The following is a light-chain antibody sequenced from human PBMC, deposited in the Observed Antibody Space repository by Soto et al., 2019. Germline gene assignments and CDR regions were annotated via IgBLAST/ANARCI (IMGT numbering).Light chain of an antibody. Sequence: DIQMSQSPASLSASAGDTVSLICRASQNIGTNLNWYQQKTGKAPKLLIFSTSNLQSGFASGFSGSGSGTEFTLTITRLQPEEFAVYYCQQCSSPPFTFGQGTKLE. CDR3: QQCSSPPFT. V-gene: IGKV1-39*01. CDR2: STS. J-gene: IGKJ2*01. CDR1: QNIGTN.